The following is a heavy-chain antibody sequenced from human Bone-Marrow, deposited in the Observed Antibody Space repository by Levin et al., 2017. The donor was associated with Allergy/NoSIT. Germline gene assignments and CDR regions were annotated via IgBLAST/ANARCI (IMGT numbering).Heavy chain of an antibody. J-gene: IGHJ4*02. Sequence: ASVKVSCKASGYTFTSYDINWVRQATGQGLEWMGCMNPASGNSGYAQKFQGRVTMTSNISISTAYMELSSLRSEDTAVYYCARDLRGDDDFWGQGTLVTVSS. CDR3: ARDLRGDDDF. V-gene: IGHV1-8*01. D-gene: IGHD5/OR15-5a*01. CDR2: MNPASGNS. CDR1: GYTFTSYD.